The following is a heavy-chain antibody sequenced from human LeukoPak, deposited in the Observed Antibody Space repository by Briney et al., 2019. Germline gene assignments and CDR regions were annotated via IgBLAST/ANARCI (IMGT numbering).Heavy chain of an antibody. CDR1: GGSISSGGYY. CDR2: IYYSGST. CDR3: ARSGYSSGWDQNYYYMDV. Sequence: PSETLSLTCTVSGGSISSGGYYWSWIRQHPGKGLEWIGYIYYSGSTNYNPSLKSRVTISLDTSKNQFSLKLRSVTAADTAVYYCARSGYSSGWDQNYYYMDVWGKGTTVTVSS. J-gene: IGHJ6*03. D-gene: IGHD6-25*01. V-gene: IGHV4-61*08.